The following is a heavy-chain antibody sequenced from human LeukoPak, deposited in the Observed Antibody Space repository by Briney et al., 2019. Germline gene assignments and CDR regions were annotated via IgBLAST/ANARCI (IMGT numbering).Heavy chain of an antibody. Sequence: GGSLRLSCAASGFTFSTYWMTWVRQAPGKGLEWVANMKGDGSEIHYVDSVKGRFTISRDNAKNSLYLQMNSLRAEDTAVYYCARDTRTASGYANAFDYWGQGTLVTVSS. J-gene: IGHJ4*02. V-gene: IGHV3-7*01. CDR2: MKGDGSEI. CDR1: GFTFSTYW. D-gene: IGHD5-12*01. CDR3: ARDTRTASGYANAFDY.